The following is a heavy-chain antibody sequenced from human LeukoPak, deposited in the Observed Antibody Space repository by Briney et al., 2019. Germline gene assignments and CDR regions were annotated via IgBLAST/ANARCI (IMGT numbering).Heavy chain of an antibody. V-gene: IGHV1-69*13. CDR1: GGTFSSYA. CDR2: IIPIFGTA. J-gene: IGHJ4*02. CDR3: ARGQSGYSYGSVGYFDY. Sequence: GASVTVSCTASGGTFSSYAISWVRQAPGQGLEWMGGIIPIFGTANYAQKFQGRVTITADESTSTAYMELSSLRSEDTAVYYCARGQSGYSYGSVGYFDYRGQGTLVTVSS. D-gene: IGHD5-18*01.